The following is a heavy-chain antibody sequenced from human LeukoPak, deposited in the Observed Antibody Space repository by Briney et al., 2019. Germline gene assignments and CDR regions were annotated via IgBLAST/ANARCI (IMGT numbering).Heavy chain of an antibody. V-gene: IGHV4-39*01. Sequence: PSQTLSLTCTVSGGSISSSSYYWGSIRQPPGNGLEWIGSIYYSGSTYYNPSLKSRVTISVDTSKNPFSLNLSSVTAADTAVYYSARVGYCSSTSCYNGEPNWFDPWGQGTLVTVSS. CDR2: IYYSGST. CDR1: GGSISSSSYY. J-gene: IGHJ5*02. D-gene: IGHD2-2*02. CDR3: ARVGYCSSTSCYNGEPNWFDP.